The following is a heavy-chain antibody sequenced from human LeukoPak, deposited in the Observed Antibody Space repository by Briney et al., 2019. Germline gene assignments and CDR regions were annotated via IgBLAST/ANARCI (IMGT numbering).Heavy chain of an antibody. J-gene: IGHJ6*02. CDR2: ISSSSSYI. V-gene: IGHV3-21*01. CDR1: GFTFSNYS. Sequence: GGSLRLSCAASGFTFSNYSMNWVRQAPGKGLEWVSSISSSSSYIYYADSVKGRFTISRDNAKNSLYLLMNSLRAEDTAAYYCARDSHTYSHYYYGMDVWGQGTTVTVFS. D-gene: IGHD4-11*01. CDR3: ARDSHTYSHYYYGMDV.